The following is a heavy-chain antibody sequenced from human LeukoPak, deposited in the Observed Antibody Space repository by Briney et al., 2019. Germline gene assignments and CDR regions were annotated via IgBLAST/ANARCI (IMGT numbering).Heavy chain of an antibody. V-gene: IGHV3-23*01. D-gene: IGHD6-19*01. Sequence: GGSLRLSCAASGFNFSRYAMGWVRQAPGKGLEWVSGISGSGGSTYYADSVKGRFTISRDNSKNTLNLQMNSLRAEDTAVYYCAKLIAVSAYFDYWGQGTLVTVSS. J-gene: IGHJ4*02. CDR2: ISGSGGST. CDR1: GFNFSRYA. CDR3: AKLIAVSAYFDY.